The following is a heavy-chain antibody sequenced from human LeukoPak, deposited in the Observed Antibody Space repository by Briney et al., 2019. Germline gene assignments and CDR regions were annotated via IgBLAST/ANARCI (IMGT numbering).Heavy chain of an antibody. CDR3: ARSSGTYLADF. J-gene: IGHJ4*02. CDR2: INPKSGDT. CDR1: GSTFTAYY. D-gene: IGHD1-26*01. Sequence: ASVTVSCTASGSTFTAYYMFWVRQAPGQGLEWMGWINPKSGDTKYAQKFQGRVTMTRDTSISTAHMDLSRLRSDDTAVYYCARSSGTYLADFWGQGTLVTVSS. V-gene: IGHV1-2*02.